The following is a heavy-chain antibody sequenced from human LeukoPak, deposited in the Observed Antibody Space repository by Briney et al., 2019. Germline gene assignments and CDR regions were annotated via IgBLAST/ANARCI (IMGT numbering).Heavy chain of an antibody. D-gene: IGHD3-10*01. Sequence: ASVKVSCKASGYTFTGYYMHWVRQAPGQGLEWMGWINPNSGGTNYAQKFQGRVTMTRDTSISTAYMELSRLRSDDTAVYYCARGGLRVVRGVIIPPDYWGQATLVTVSS. J-gene: IGHJ4*02. CDR2: INPNSGGT. CDR3: ARGGLRVVRGVIIPPDY. V-gene: IGHV1-2*02. CDR1: GYTFTGYY.